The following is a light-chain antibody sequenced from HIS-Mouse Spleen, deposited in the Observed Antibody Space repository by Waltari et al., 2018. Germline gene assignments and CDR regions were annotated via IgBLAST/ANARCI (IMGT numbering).Light chain of an antibody. J-gene: IGLJ3*02. V-gene: IGLV1-36*01. Sequence: QSVLTQPPSVSEAPRQRVTIPCSGSNSTLGNTAVNWYQQPPGKAPKLLIYYDDLLPSGVSDRFSGSKSGTSASLAISGLQSEDEADYYCAAWDDRLNGWVFGGGTKLTVL. CDR2: YDD. CDR3: AAWDDRLNGWV. CDR1: NSTLGNTA.